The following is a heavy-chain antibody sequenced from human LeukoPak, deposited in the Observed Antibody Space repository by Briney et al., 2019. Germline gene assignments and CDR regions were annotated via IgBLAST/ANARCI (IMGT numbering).Heavy chain of an antibody. CDR2: ISAYNGNT. CDR1: GYTFTSYG. D-gene: IGHD3-16*02. J-gene: IGHJ4*02. V-gene: IGHV1-18*01. CDR3: ARVSISYDYVWGSYRYNDY. Sequence: ASVKVSCKASGYTFTSYGISWVRQAPGQGLEWMGWISAYNGNTNYAQKLQGRVTMTTDTSTSTAYMELRSLRSDDTAVYYCARVSISYDYVWGSYRYNDYWGQGTLVTVSS.